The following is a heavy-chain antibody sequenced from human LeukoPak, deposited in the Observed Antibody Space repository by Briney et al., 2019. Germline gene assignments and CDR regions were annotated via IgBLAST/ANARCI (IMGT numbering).Heavy chain of an antibody. Sequence: GASVKVSCKASGYTFTGYYIHWVRQAPGQGLEWMGWINPNSGDTNYAQKFQGRVTMTRDTSISTAYMELSRLRSDDTAVYYCARSRTGSGFLFDYWGQGTLVTVSS. CDR3: ARSRTGSGFLFDY. D-gene: IGHD3-10*01. V-gene: IGHV1-2*02. CDR1: GYTFTGYY. J-gene: IGHJ4*02. CDR2: INPNSGDT.